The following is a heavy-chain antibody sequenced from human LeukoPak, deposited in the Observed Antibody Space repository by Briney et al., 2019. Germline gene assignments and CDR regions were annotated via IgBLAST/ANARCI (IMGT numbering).Heavy chain of an antibody. CDR3: ARVWHSGWLHFDY. V-gene: IGHV3-7*04. CDR2: IKQDGSEK. D-gene: IGHD6-19*01. Sequence: GSLRLSCVASGFTFSSHWMSWVRQAPGKGLEWVANIKQDGSEKYYVDYVKGRFTISRDNAKNSLFLEMNSLRAEDTAVYYCARVWHSGWLHFDYWGQGTLVTVSS. CDR1: GFTFSSHW. J-gene: IGHJ4*02.